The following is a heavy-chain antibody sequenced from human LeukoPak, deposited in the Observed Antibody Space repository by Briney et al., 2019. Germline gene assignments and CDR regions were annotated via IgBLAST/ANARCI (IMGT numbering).Heavy chain of an antibody. CDR1: GGSISTYY. CDR3: ARSDSGTYYTGLFDF. CDR2: ISSSGST. V-gene: IGHV4-4*07. Sequence: NPSETLSLTCAVSGGSISTYYWSWIRQPAGKGLKCIGCISSSGSTNYNPSLKSRLTMSIDTSKNQFSLNLTSLTAADTAVYYCARSDSGTYYTGLFDFWGQGTLVTVSS. D-gene: IGHD3-10*01. J-gene: IGHJ4*02.